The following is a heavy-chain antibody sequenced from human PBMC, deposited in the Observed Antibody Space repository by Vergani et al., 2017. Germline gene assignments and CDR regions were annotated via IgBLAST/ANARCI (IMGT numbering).Heavy chain of an antibody. J-gene: IGHJ1*01. CDR2: ISWNGGSV. CDR1: GFTFDNYA. V-gene: IGHV3-9*01. CDR3: AKEAYSSSSFQD. Sequence: EVQLVESGGGLVQPGRSLRLSCAASGFTFDNYAIHWVRQAPGKGLGWVSGISWNGGSVGYADSVKGRLTISRDNAKNSLFLQMNSLRAEDTALYYCAKEAYSSSSFQDWGQGTLVTVSS. D-gene: IGHD6-6*01.